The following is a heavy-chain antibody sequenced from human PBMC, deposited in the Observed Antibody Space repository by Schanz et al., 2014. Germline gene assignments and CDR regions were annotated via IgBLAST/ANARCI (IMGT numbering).Heavy chain of an antibody. CDR3: ATLDYADSVS. V-gene: IGHV1-2*04. CDR1: GYTFSDSY. CDR2: INPDSGDT. Sequence: QEQLVQSGAEVRKPGASVKVSCKASGYTFSDSYVHWVRQAPGQGLEWMGWINPDSGDTNFAQKFQGWVTITADKSTTTAYMELNSLNSDDMAVYYCATLDYADSVSWGQGTLVTVSS. J-gene: IGHJ5*02. D-gene: IGHD4-17*01.